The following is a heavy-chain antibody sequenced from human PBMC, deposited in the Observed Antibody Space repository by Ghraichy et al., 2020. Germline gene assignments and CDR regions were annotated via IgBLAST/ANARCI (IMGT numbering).Heavy chain of an antibody. Sequence: GGSLRLSCAASGFTFSDYYMSWIRQAPGKGLEWVSYISSSSSYTNYADSVKGRFTISRDNAKNSLYLQMNSLRAEDTAVYYCARNGYCSGGSCKRFYYYYYYMDVWGKGTTVTVSS. CDR1: GFTFSDYY. V-gene: IGHV3-11*03. CDR3: ARNGYCSGGSCKRFYYYYYYMDV. CDR2: ISSSSSYT. D-gene: IGHD2-15*01. J-gene: IGHJ6*03.